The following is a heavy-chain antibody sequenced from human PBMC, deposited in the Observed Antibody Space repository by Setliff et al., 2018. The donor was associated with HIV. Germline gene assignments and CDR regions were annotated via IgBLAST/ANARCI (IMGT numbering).Heavy chain of an antibody. Sequence: SETLSLTCSVSGVSITTDGYYWGWIRHYPGKGLEWIGYMYHSGSTYYNASLASRLIMSLDPSKNQFSLKLNSMTAADTAMYYCAGGRYFRDIRDSRFDFWGQGMLGTSPQ. CDR2: MYHSGST. CDR3: AGGRYFRDIRDSRFDF. V-gene: IGHV4-31*03. J-gene: IGHJ4*02. D-gene: IGHD3-9*01. CDR1: GVSITTDGYY.